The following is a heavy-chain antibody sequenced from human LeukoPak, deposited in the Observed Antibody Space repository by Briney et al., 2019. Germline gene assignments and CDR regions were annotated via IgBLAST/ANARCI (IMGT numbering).Heavy chain of an antibody. D-gene: IGHD2-15*01. CDR1: GYTFTSYG. V-gene: IGHV1-3*01. CDR3: ARGECSGGSCYYPFDY. CDR2: INGGNGNT. J-gene: IGHJ4*02. Sequence: GASVKVSCKTSGYTFTSYGMHWVRQAPGQSLEWMGWINGGNGNTKYSEKFQGRVTIIRDTSANTAYMELSSLRSEDTAVYYCARGECSGGSCYYPFDYWGQGTLVTVSS.